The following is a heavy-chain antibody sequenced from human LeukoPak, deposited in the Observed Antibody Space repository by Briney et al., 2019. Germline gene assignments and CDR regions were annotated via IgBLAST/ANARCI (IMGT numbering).Heavy chain of an antibody. CDR2: ISSNGGNT. CDR3: ARVPNSSGWSTFDY. CDR1: GFTFSSYA. Sequence: GGSLRLSCAASGFTFSSYAMHWVRPAPGKGLEYVSAISSNGGNTFYANSVKGRFTVSRDSSKSTLYLQMGSLRPEDTAVYYCARVPNSSGWSTFDYWGLGTLVTVSS. D-gene: IGHD6-19*01. V-gene: IGHV3-64*01. J-gene: IGHJ4*02.